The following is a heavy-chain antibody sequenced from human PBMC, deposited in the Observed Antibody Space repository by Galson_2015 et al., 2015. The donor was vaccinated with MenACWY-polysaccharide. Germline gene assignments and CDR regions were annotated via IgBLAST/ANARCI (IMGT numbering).Heavy chain of an antibody. D-gene: IGHD3-16*01. CDR1: GFTFSDYY. CDR2: IGGSGSNT. J-gene: IGHJ4*02. V-gene: IGHV3-23*01. CDR3: ARDTGGSDY. Sequence: SLRLSCAASGFTFSDYYMTWIRQAPGKGLEWVSTIGGSGSNTHYADSVKGRLTISRDNSKNTLSLQMNSLRAEDTAIYYCARDTGGSDYWGQGTLGTVPS.